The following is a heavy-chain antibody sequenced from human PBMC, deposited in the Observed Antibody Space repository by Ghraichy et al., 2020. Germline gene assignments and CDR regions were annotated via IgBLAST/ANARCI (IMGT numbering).Heavy chain of an antibody. Sequence: ASVKVSCKASGYTFIGYYIQWVRQAPGQGLEWMGWINPDSGGTSYAQTFQGRVTMTRDTSISTVYMELSSLRSDDTAVYYCARDWYSGTADYFDYWGQGSLVTVSS. D-gene: IGHD1-26*01. J-gene: IGHJ4*02. V-gene: IGHV1-2*02. CDR1: GYTFIGYY. CDR2: INPDSGGT. CDR3: ARDWYSGTADYFDY.